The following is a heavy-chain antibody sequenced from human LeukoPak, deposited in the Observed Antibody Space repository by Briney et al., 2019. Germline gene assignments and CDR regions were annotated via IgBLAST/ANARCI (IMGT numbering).Heavy chain of an antibody. D-gene: IGHD1-26*01. J-gene: IGHJ3*02. CDR3: AKGYKKVGATPGAFDI. Sequence: PGRSLRLSCAASGFTFSSYGMHWVRQAPGKGLEWVAVISYDGSNKYYADSVKGRFTISRDNSKNTLYLQMNSLRAEDTAVYYCAKGYKKVGATPGAFDIWDQGTMVTVSS. CDR1: GFTFSSYG. V-gene: IGHV3-30*18. CDR2: ISYDGSNK.